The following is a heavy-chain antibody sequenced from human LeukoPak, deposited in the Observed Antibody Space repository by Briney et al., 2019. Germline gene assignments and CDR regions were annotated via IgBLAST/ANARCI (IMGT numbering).Heavy chain of an antibody. CDR1: GGSFSGYY. J-gene: IGHJ6*03. CDR2: ISHSGST. Sequence: SETLSLTCAVYGGSFSGYYWSWIRQPPGKGLEWIGEISHSGSTHYNPSLKGRVTISLDTSKNQISLKLSSVTAADTAVYYCARTYSRFYYFYMDVWGKGTSVTISS. CDR3: ARTYSRFYYFYMDV. V-gene: IGHV4-34*01. D-gene: IGHD6-13*01.